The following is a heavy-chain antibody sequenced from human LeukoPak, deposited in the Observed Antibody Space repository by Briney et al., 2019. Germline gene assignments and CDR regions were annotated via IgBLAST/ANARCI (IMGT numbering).Heavy chain of an antibody. CDR1: GYTFTSYG. Sequence: VASVTVSCTASGYTFTSYGISWVRQAPGQGLEWMGWISAYNGNTNYAQKLQGRVTMTTDTSTSTAYMELRSLRSDDTAVYYCAADRPIAVAGLPYYYYGMDVWGQGTTVTVSS. D-gene: IGHD6-19*01. CDR3: AADRPIAVAGLPYYYYGMDV. V-gene: IGHV1-18*01. CDR2: ISAYNGNT. J-gene: IGHJ6*02.